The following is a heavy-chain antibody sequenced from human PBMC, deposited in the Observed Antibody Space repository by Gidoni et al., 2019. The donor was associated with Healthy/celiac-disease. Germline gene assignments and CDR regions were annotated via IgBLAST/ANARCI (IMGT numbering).Heavy chain of an antibody. D-gene: IGHD2-15*01. CDR2: IYPGDADT. V-gene: IGHV5-51*01. Sequence: EVQLVQSGAEVKKPGESLKISCKGSGYSFTSYWIGWVRQMPGKGLEWMGIIYPGDADTRYSPSFQGQVTISADKSISTAYLQWSSLKASDTAMYYCARLRVSHFYCSGGSCYETVEGWFDPWGQGTLVTVSS. CDR3: ARLRVSHFYCSGGSCYETVEGWFDP. J-gene: IGHJ5*02. CDR1: GYSFTSYW.